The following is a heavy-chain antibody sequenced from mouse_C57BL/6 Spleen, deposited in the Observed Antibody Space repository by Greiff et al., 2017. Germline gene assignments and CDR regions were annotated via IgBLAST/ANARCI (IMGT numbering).Heavy chain of an antibody. Sequence: QVQLQQPGAELVKPGASVKMSCKASGYTFTSYWITWVKQRPGQGLEWIGDISPGRGSTNYNEKFKSKATLTVDTSSSTAYMQLSSLTSEDSAVYYCARGGDYDPYAMDYWGQGTSVTGSS. CDR3: ARGGDYDPYAMDY. D-gene: IGHD2-4*01. V-gene: IGHV1-55*01. CDR2: ISPGRGST. CDR1: GYTFTSYW. J-gene: IGHJ4*01.